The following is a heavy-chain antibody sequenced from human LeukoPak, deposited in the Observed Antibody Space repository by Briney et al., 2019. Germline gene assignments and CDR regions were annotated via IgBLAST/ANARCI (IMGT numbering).Heavy chain of an antibody. CDR1: GFTFDDYA. J-gene: IGHJ4*02. Sequence: PGGSLRLSCAASGFTFDDYAMHWVRQAPGKGLEWVSGISWNSGSIVYADSVKGRFTISRDNAKNSLYLQMNSLRAEDTALYYCAKSDGSGSFYPFDYWGQGTLVTVSS. CDR2: ISWNSGSI. V-gene: IGHV3-9*01. CDR3: AKSDGSGSFYPFDY. D-gene: IGHD3-10*01.